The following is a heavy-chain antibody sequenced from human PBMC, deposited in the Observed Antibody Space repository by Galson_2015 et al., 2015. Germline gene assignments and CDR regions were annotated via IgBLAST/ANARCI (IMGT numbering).Heavy chain of an antibody. J-gene: IGHJ4*02. CDR2: ISAYNGNT. V-gene: IGHV1-18*01. D-gene: IGHD3-22*01. Sequence: SVKVSCKASGYTFTSYCISWVRQAPGQGLEWMGWISAYNGNTNYAQKLQGRVTMTTDTSTSTAYMELRSLRSDDTAVYYCASTLVSSYSCNNSAYYYYWGQGTLVTVSS. CDR1: GYTFTSYC. CDR3: ASTLVSSYSCNNSAYYYY.